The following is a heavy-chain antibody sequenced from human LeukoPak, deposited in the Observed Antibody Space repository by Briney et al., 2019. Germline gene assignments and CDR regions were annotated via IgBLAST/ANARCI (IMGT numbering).Heavy chain of an antibody. CDR3: ARDPATYSYDSSGIWDAFDI. D-gene: IGHD3-22*01. Sequence: PWVTLTLTCTVSGYSISSGYYWGWIRQPPGKELEWIGSIYHSGSTSYNPSLKSRVTISVDTSKNQFSLKLSSVTAADTALYYCARDPATYSYDSSGIWDAFDIWGRGTMVTVSS. CDR2: IYHSGST. J-gene: IGHJ3*02. V-gene: IGHV4-38-2*02. CDR1: GYSISSGYY.